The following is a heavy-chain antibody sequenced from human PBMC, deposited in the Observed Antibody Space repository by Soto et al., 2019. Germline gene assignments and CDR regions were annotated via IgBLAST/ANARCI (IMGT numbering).Heavy chain of an antibody. D-gene: IGHD3-10*01. J-gene: IGHJ6*03. CDR2: ISGSGGST. CDR3: AKYPSITMVRGVIPRTYYMDV. CDR1: GFTFSSYA. Sequence: GSLRLSCAASGFTFSSYAMSWVRQAPGKGLKWVSAISGSGGSTYYADSVKGRFTISRDNSKNTLYLQMNSLRAEDTAVYYCAKYPSITMVRGVIPRTYYMDVWGKGTTVTVSS. V-gene: IGHV3-23*01.